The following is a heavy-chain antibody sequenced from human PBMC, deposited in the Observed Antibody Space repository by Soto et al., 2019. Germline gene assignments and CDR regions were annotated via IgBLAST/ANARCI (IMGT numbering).Heavy chain of an antibody. CDR3: ARHYSSGCSDY. CDR1: GYSFTSYW. Sequence: GESLKISCKGSGYSFTSYWISWVRQMLGKGLEWMVRIDPSDSYTNSSPSFQGHVTISADKSISTAYLQWSSLNASDTAMYYCARHYSSGCSDYWGQGTLVTVSS. V-gene: IGHV5-10-1*01. CDR2: IDPSDSYT. D-gene: IGHD6-19*01. J-gene: IGHJ4*02.